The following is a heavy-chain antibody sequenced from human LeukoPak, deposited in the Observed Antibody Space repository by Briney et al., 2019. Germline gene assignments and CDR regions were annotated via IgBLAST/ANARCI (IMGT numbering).Heavy chain of an antibody. CDR2: IIPIFGTA. V-gene: IGHV1-69*05. CDR1: GGTFSSYA. J-gene: IGHJ6*03. CDR3: ARAKSHDSYGYMDV. Sequence: SVKVSCKASGGTFSSYAISWVRQAPGQGLEWMGGIIPIFGTANYAQKFQGRVTITTDESTSAAYMELSSLRSEDTAVYHCARAKSHDSYGYMDVWGKGTTVTVSS.